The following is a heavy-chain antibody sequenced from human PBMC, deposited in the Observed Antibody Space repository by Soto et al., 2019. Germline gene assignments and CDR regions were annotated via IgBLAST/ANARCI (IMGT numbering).Heavy chain of an antibody. CDR2: IGGTDGDSDGVP. CDR1: GFILNNYA. J-gene: IGHJ3*01. V-gene: IGHV3-23*01. Sequence: VQLLESGGDLVQPGGSLRLSCAASGFILNNYAMSWVRQAPGKGLEWVSSIGGTDGDSDGVPWYEDSVKGRFSISRDSTANTLFLNKANWRAEDSALYYCVTSGRNGGAYDFWGQGTTVVVSS. D-gene: IGHD1-1*01. CDR3: VTSGRNGGAYDF.